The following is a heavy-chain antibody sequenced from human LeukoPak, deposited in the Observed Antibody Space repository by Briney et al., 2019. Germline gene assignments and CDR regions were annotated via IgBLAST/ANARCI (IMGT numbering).Heavy chain of an antibody. V-gene: IGHV4-39*01. CDR2: IYYSGST. Sequence: SETLSLTCTVSGGSISSSSDYWGWIRQPPGKGLEWIGSIYYSGSTYYNPSLKSRVTISVDTSKNQFSLKLSSVTAADTAVYYCARLSTYYDFWSGYPYYYYYYMDVWGKGTTVTVSS. J-gene: IGHJ6*03. D-gene: IGHD3-3*01. CDR1: GGSISSSSDY. CDR3: ARLSTYYDFWSGYPYYYYYYMDV.